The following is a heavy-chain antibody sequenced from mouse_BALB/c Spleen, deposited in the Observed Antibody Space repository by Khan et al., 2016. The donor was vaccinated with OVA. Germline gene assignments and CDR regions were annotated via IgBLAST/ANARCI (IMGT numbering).Heavy chain of an antibody. D-gene: IGHD2-13*01. J-gene: IGHJ1*01. CDR2: INTHSGVP. CDR3: ASGYGDGWYFDV. CDR1: GYTFTTAG. V-gene: IGHV9-4*02. Sequence: QIQLVQSGPELKKPGETVRISCKASGYTFTTAGMQWVQKMPGKGLKWIGWINTHSGVPKYAEDFKGRFAFSLETSASTAYLQITNLKNEDTATYFCASGYGDGWYFDVWGAGTTVTVSP.